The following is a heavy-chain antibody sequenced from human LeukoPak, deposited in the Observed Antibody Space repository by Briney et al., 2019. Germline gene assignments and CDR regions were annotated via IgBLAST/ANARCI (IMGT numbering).Heavy chain of an antibody. CDR3: AREYCSGGSCRPDAFDI. D-gene: IGHD2-15*01. Sequence: SETLSLTCTVSGGSISSSSYYWGWIRQPPGKGLEWIGSIYYSGSTYYNPSLKSRVTISVDTSKNQFSLKLSSVTAADTAVYYCAREYCSGGSCRPDAFDIWGQGTMVTVSS. CDR2: IYYSGST. V-gene: IGHV4-39*07. CDR1: GGSISSSSYY. J-gene: IGHJ3*02.